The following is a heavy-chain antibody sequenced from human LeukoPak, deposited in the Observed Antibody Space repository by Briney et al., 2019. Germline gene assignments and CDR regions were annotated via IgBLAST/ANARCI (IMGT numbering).Heavy chain of an antibody. V-gene: IGHV3-9*01. D-gene: IGHD3-3*01. J-gene: IGHJ5*02. CDR1: GFTFDDYA. CDR3: AKDQADDFWSGYQGYNWFDP. Sequence: GRSLRLSCAASGFTFDDYAMHWVRQAPGKGLEWVSGISWNSGSIGYADSVKGRFTISRDNAKNSLYLQMNSLRAEDTALYYCAKDQADDFWSGYQGYNWFDPWGQGTLVTVSS. CDR2: ISWNSGSI.